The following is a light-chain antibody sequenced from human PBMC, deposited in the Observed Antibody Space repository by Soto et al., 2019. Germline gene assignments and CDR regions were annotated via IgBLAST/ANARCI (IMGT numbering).Light chain of an antibody. V-gene: IGKV3-11*01. CDR3: QQRSNWPPRT. CDR1: QSVSSY. Sequence: EIVLTQSPATLSLSPGVRATLSCRASQSVSSYLAWYQQKPGQAPRLLIYDASNRATGIPARFSGSGSGTDFTLTISSLEPEDFAVYYCQQRSNWPPRTFGQGNKVEIK. J-gene: IGKJ1*01. CDR2: DAS.